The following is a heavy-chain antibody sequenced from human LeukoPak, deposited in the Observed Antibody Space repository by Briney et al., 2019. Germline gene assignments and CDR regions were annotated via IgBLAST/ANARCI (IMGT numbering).Heavy chain of an antibody. CDR2: IYKTGST. J-gene: IGHJ6*03. D-gene: IGHD5-18*01. CDR3: ARAGAMDPYYYYYYMDV. V-gene: IGHV4-59*12. CDR1: GGSMRSYY. Sequence: SETLSLTCNVFGGSMRSYYWSWIRQPPGKALEWVGYIYKTGSTNYNPSLKSRVTMSVDTSKNQFSLKLSSVTAADTAVYYCARAGAMDPYYYYYYMDVWGKGTTVTISS.